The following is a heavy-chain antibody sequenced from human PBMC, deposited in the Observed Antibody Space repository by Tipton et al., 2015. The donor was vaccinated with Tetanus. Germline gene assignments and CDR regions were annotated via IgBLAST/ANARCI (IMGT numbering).Heavy chain of an antibody. V-gene: IGHV4-31*03. CDR3: AREVYNGGFYSGVDS. CDR1: GGSVNSGGYY. Sequence: TLSLTCTVSGGSVNSGGYYWTWIRLHPRKGLEYIGYVYNSGTTYYKPSLERRVTISIDISTNQFSLSLTSVTAADTAPYYCAREVYNGGFYSGVDSWGQGTLATVSS. D-gene: IGHD2-21*01. CDR2: VYNSGTT. J-gene: IGHJ4*02.